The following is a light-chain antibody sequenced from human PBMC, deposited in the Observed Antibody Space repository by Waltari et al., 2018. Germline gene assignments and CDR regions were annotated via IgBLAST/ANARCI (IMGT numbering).Light chain of an antibody. Sequence: DIVMTQSPDSLAVSLGERATINCKSSQSVLYSSNNKNHLAWYQQKPGQPPKLLVYWASTRESWVPDRFSGSGSGTDFTLTISSLQAEDVAVYYYQQYYSLPWTFGQGTKVEIK. V-gene: IGKV4-1*01. J-gene: IGKJ1*01. CDR3: QQYYSLPWT. CDR1: QSVLYSSNNKNH. CDR2: WAS.